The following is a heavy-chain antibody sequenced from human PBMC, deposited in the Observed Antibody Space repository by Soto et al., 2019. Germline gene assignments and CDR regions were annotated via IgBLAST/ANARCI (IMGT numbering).Heavy chain of an antibody. J-gene: IGHJ3*02. CDR3: ARGAGHLSHPNAFDI. CDR2: INPNGGGT. D-gene: IGHD3-10*01. Sequence: QVQLVQSGAEVKKTGASVKVSCKASGYTFTDYYIHWVRQAPGQGLEWMGWINPNGGGTNYAQKFKGRVTMTRDTSITTAYMELGRLGSDDTAMYYCARGAGHLSHPNAFDIWGQGTVVTVSS. CDR1: GYTFTDYY. V-gene: IGHV1-2*02.